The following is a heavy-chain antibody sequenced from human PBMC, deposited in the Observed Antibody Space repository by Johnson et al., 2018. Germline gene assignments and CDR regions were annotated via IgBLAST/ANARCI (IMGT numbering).Heavy chain of an antibody. CDR3: AKGRVVVTAIPPTYYDYYGMDV. CDR2: ISWNSGSI. D-gene: IGHD2-21*02. V-gene: IGHV3-9*01. J-gene: IGHJ6*02. CDR1: GFTFDDYA. Sequence: VQLVESGGGLVQPGRSLRLSCAASGFTFDDYAMHWVRQAPGKGLEWVSGISWNSGSIGYADSVKGRFTISRDNAKNSLYLQMNRLRAEDTALYDCAKGRVVVTAIPPTYYDYYGMDVWGHGTTVTVSS.